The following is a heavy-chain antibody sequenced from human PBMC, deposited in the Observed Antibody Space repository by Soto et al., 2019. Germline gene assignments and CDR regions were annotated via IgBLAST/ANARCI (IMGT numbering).Heavy chain of an antibody. J-gene: IGHJ4*02. CDR3: ARQYQVEMATISYFDC. V-gene: IGHV1-46*01. Sequence: ASVKVSCKASGYTFTSYYMHWVRQAPGQGLEWMGIINPSGGSTSYAQKFQGRVTMTRDTSTSTVYMELSSLRSEDTAVYYCARQYQVEMATISYFDCWGQGTLVTVSS. CDR1: GYTFTSYY. CDR2: INPSGGST. D-gene: IGHD5-12*01.